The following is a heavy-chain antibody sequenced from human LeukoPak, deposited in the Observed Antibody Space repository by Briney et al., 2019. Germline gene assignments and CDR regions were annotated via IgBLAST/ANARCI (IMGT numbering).Heavy chain of an antibody. D-gene: IGHD3-22*01. CDR1: GGSISSDY. Sequence: SETLSLTCTVSGGSISSDYWSWIRQPAGKGLEWIGRMYNTVTTNYHPSLKSRVTMSIDTSKNQLSLKLTSVTAADTAVYYCARDSSGRSEYPPFDYWGQGTLVTVSS. CDR2: MYNTVTT. V-gene: IGHV4-4*07. J-gene: IGHJ4*02. CDR3: ARDSSGRSEYPPFDY.